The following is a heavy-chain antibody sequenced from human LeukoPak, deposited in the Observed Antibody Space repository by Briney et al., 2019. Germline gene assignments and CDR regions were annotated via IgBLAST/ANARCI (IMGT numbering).Heavy chain of an antibody. V-gene: IGHV1-46*01. CDR1: GYTFTSYY. CDR3: APSSGWSALPVL. D-gene: IGHD6-19*01. J-gene: IGHJ4*02. Sequence: ASVKVSCKASGYTFTSYYMHWLRQAPGQGLESMGIINPSGGSTSYAQKFQGRVTMTRDTSTSTVYMELSSLRSEDTAVYYCAPSSGWSALPVLWGQGTLVTVSS. CDR2: INPSGGST.